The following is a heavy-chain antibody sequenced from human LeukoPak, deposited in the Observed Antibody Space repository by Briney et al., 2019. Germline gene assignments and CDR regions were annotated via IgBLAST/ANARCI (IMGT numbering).Heavy chain of an antibody. V-gene: IGHV1-18*01. CDR1: GYTFTSYG. Sequence: GASVKVSCKASGYTFTSYGISWVRQAPGQGLEWMGWISAYNGNTNYAQKLQGRVTMTTDTSTSTAYMELRSLRSDDTAVYYCARDHDITMVRGVSFISYYYMDVWGKGTTVTISS. J-gene: IGHJ6*03. CDR2: ISAYNGNT. CDR3: ARDHDITMVRGVSFISYYYMDV. D-gene: IGHD3-10*01.